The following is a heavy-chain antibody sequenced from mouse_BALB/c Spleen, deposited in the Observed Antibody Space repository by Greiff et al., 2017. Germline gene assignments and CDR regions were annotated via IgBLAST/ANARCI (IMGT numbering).Heavy chain of an antibody. D-gene: IGHD2-3*01. V-gene: IGHV2-2*02. Sequence: VQLQQSGPGLVQPSQSLSITCTVSGFSLTSYGVHWVRQSPGKGLEWLGVIWSGGSTDYNAAFISRLSISKDNSKSQVFFKMNSLQANDTAIYYCARNDGYSLRGYFDVWGAGTTVTVSS. CDR3: ARNDGYSLRGYFDV. J-gene: IGHJ1*01. CDR2: IWSGGST. CDR1: GFSLTSYG.